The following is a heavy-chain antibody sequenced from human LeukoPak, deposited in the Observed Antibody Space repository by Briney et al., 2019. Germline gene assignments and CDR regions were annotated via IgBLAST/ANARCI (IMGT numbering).Heavy chain of an antibody. J-gene: IGHJ3*02. CDR3: AITGGLQSAHDAFDI. D-gene: IGHD4-11*01. CDR2: IYPADSDT. Sequence: GESLKISCKGCGYSFTSYWIGWVRQMPGKGLEWMGIIYPADSDTNYSPSFQGQVTISADKSVSTAYLQWSSLKASDSAMYYCAITGGLQSAHDAFDIWGQGTLVTVSS. V-gene: IGHV5-51*01. CDR1: GYSFTSYW.